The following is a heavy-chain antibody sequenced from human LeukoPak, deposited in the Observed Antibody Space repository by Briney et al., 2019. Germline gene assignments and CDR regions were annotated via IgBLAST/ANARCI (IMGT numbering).Heavy chain of an antibody. CDR2: MHHSGGA. J-gene: IGHJ4*02. V-gene: IGHV4-59*01. Sequence: SETLSLTCTVSGGSISDYFWSWVRQSPGKGLEWIGFMHHSGGANSNPSLRSRVTISMDTSKNQFSLKMTSVTAADTAVYYCARVTGYMIEDYFDYWGQGTLVTVSS. CDR1: GGSISDYF. CDR3: ARVTGYMIEDYFDY. D-gene: IGHD3-22*01.